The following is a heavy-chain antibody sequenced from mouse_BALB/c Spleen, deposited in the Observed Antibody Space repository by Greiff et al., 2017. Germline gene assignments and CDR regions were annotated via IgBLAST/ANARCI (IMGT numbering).Heavy chain of an antibody. CDR3: ARVYPYAMDY. Sequence: DVQLVESGGGLVKPGGSLKLSCAASGFTFSSYAMSWVRQTPEKRLEWVATISSGGSYTYYPDSVKGRFTISRDNAKNTLYLQMSSLRSEDTAMYYCARVYPYAMDYWGQGTSVTVSS. V-gene: IGHV5-9-3*01. D-gene: IGHD2-1*01. J-gene: IGHJ4*01. CDR2: ISSGGSYT. CDR1: GFTFSSYA.